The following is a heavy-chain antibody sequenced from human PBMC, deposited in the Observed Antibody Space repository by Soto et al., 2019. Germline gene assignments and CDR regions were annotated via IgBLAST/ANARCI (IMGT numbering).Heavy chain of an antibody. V-gene: IGHV3-30*18. CDR3: AKSYYDILTGLVYYYGMDV. J-gene: IGHJ6*02. Sequence: GGSLRLSCAASGFIFSAYRMYWVRQAPGKGLEWVAVISYDGSYKYYADSVKGRFTISRDNSKNTLYLQMNSLRAEDTTVYYCAKSYYDILTGLVYYYGMDVWGQGTTVTVSS. CDR2: ISYDGSYK. CDR1: GFIFSAYR. D-gene: IGHD3-9*01.